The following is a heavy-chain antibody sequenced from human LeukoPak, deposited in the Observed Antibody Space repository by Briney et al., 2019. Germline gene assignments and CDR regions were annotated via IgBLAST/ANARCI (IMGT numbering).Heavy chain of an antibody. CDR2: INTSGST. Sequence: PSQTLSLTCTVSGGSISSGSYSWTWIPHPPGKRLEWIGRINTSGSTNYNPSLKSRVTISVDTSKNQFSLKLRSVTAADTGVSFCAREGYTSSWYSGYYYFDYWGQGTPVTVSS. J-gene: IGHJ4*02. CDR1: GGSISSGSYS. V-gene: IGHV4-61*02. CDR3: AREGYTSSWYSGYYYFDY. D-gene: IGHD6-13*01.